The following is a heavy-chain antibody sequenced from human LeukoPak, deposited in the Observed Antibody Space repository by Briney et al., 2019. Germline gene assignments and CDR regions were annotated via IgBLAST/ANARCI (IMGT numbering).Heavy chain of an antibody. CDR3: ARPGYSSNWAFDY. D-gene: IGHD6-13*01. CDR2: IYSGGST. J-gene: IGHJ4*02. V-gene: IGHV3-53*01. CDR1: GFTVSSNY. Sequence: GGSLRLSCAASGFTVSSNYMSWVRQAPGKGLEWVSVIYSGGSTYYADSVKGRFTISRDNSKNTLYLQMNSLRAEDTAVYYCARPGYSSNWAFDYWGQGTLVTVSS.